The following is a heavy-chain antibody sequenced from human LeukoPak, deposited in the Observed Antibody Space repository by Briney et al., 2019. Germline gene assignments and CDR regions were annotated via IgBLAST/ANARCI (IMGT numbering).Heavy chain of an antibody. V-gene: IGHV3-66*01. CDR1: GFTVSSDY. D-gene: IGHD3-10*01. Sequence: PGGSLRLSCAASGFTVSSDYMSWVRQAPGKGLEWVSVIYSGGTTYYTDSVKGRFTISRDNSKNALYLQMNSLRAEDTAVYYCARGFMVRGLINHFDYWGQGTLVTVSS. CDR2: IYSGGTT. CDR3: ARGFMVRGLINHFDY. J-gene: IGHJ4*02.